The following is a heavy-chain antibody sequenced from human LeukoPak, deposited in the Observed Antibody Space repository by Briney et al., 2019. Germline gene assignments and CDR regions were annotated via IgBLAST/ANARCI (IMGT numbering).Heavy chain of an antibody. D-gene: IGHD2-2*01. CDR1: GFTFSSYE. J-gene: IGHJ6*02. Sequence: GGSLRLSCAASGFTFSSYEMNWVRQAPGKGLEWVSYISSSGSSIYCADSVKGRFTISRDNAKNSLYLQMNSLRAEDTAVYYCARDPRCSSMSCYRSSFYGMDVWGQGTTVTVSS. CDR3: ARDPRCSSMSCYRSSFYGMDV. CDR2: ISSSGSSI. V-gene: IGHV3-48*03.